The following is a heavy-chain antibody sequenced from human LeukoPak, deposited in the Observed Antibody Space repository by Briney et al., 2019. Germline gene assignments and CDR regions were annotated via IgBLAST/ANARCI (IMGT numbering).Heavy chain of an antibody. J-gene: IGHJ5*02. CDR3: ARDEYCSGGSCYVPWFDP. CDR1: GYTFTSYG. CDR2: ISAYNGNT. D-gene: IGHD2-15*01. Sequence: GASVKVSCKASGYTFTSYGISWVRQAPGQGLEWMGWISAYNGNTNYAQKLQGRVTMTTDTSTSTGYMELRSLRSDDTAVYYCARDEYCSGGSCYVPWFDPWGQGTLVTVSS. V-gene: IGHV1-18*01.